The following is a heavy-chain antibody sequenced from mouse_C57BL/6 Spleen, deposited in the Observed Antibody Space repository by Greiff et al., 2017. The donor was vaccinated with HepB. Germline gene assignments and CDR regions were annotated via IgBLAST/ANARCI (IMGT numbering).Heavy chain of an antibody. CDR2: IYPGDGDT. D-gene: IGHD2-1*01. CDR3: ARDYGNYLDY. CDR1: GYAFSSSW. V-gene: IGHV1-82*01. Sequence: VQLQQSGPELVKPGASVKISCKASGYAFSSSWMNWVKQRPGKGLEWIGRIYPGDGDTNYNGKFKGKATLTADKSSSTAYMQLSSLTSEDSAVYFCARDYGNYLDYWGQGTTLTVSS. J-gene: IGHJ2*01.